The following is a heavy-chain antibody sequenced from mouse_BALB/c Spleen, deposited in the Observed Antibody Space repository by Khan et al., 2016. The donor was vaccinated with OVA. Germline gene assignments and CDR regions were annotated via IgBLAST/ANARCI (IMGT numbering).Heavy chain of an antibody. CDR1: GYSFTGYF. V-gene: IGHV1-20*02. Sequence: VQLKESGPELVKPGASVKISCKASGYSFTGYFMNWVMQSHGKSLEWIGRINPHIGETFYNQKFTGKATLTVDESSSTAHMELRSRASEDSAVYYCARKNVSDFDYWGQGTTLTVSS. J-gene: IGHJ2*01. CDR3: ARKNVSDFDY. CDR2: INPHIGET.